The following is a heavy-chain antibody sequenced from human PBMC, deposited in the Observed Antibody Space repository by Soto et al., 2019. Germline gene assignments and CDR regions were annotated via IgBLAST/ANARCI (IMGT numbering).Heavy chain of an antibody. CDR3: ARHRLYSSSWTPFDY. CDR2: IYPPNSDT. D-gene: IGHD2-2*01. Sequence: GESLKISCKGSGYNFATYWIGWVRQTPGKGLEWIGIIYPPNSDTKYSPSFEGQVTISAEKSINTAYLQWSSLTASDTAVYYCARHRLYSSSWTPFDYWGQGTLVTVSS. V-gene: IGHV5-51*01. CDR1: GYNFATYW. J-gene: IGHJ4*02.